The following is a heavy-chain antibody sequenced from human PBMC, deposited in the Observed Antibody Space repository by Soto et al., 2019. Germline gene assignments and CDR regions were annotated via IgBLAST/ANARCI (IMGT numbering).Heavy chain of an antibody. D-gene: IGHD3-3*01. J-gene: IGHJ5*02. Sequence: QVQLQESGPGLVKPSQTLSLTCTVSGGSISSGDYYWSWIRQHPGKGLEWIGYIYYSGSTYYNPSXXXRXXIAVDTYKNQFSLKLSSVTAADTAVYYCARWWSGSRQGFDPWGQGTLVTVSS. CDR2: IYYSGST. CDR1: GGSISSGDYY. V-gene: IGHV4-31*03. CDR3: ARWWSGSRQGFDP.